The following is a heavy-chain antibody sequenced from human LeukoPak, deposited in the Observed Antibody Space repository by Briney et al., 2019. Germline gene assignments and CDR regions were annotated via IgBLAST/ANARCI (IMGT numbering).Heavy chain of an antibody. D-gene: IGHD4-17*01. CDR2: INPNSGGT. V-gene: IGHV1-2*02. Sequence: ASVKVSCKASGYTFTGYYMHWVRQAPGQGLEWMGWINPNSGGTNYAQKFQDRVTMTRDTSTSTVYMELSSLRSEDTAVYYCARGDYGDYGSLYYYMDVWGKGTTVTISS. J-gene: IGHJ6*03. CDR1: GYTFTGYY. CDR3: ARGDYGDYGSLYYYMDV.